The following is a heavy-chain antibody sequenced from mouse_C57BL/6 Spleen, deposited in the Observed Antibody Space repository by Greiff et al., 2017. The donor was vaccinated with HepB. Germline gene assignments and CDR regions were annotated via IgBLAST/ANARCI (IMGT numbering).Heavy chain of an antibody. CDR3: ARPYGCGVGGYFDY. D-gene: IGHD2-2*01. J-gene: IGHJ2*01. Sequence: VKLMESDAELVKPGASVKISCKASGYTFTDHTIHWMKQRPEQGLEWIGYIYPRDGSTKYNEKFKGKATLTADKSSSTAYMQLNSLTSEDSAVYFCARPYGCGVGGYFDYWGQGTTLTVSS. CDR2: IYPRDGST. CDR1: GYTFTDHT. V-gene: IGHV1-78*01.